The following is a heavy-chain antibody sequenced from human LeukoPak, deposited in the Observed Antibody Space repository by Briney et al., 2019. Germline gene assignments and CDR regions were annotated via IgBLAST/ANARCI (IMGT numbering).Heavy chain of an antibody. Sequence: PGGSLRLSCAASGFTFSSYAMSWVRQAPGKGLEWVSAISSSGGSTYYADSVKGRFTISRDNSKNTLYLQMNSLRAEGTAVYYCAKEMADYYYYYNDLDVWGKGTTVTVSS. D-gene: IGHD5-24*01. CDR2: ISSSGGST. V-gene: IGHV3-23*01. CDR1: GFTFSSYA. J-gene: IGHJ6*03. CDR3: AKEMADYYYYYNDLDV.